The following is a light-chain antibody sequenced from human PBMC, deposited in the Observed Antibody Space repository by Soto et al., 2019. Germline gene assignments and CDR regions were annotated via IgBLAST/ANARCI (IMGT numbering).Light chain of an antibody. CDR1: SGHSSYI. CDR2: LEGSGSY. Sequence: QSVLTQSSSASASLGSSVKLTCTLSSGHSSYIIAWHQQQPGNAPRYLMKLEGSGSYNKGSGVPDRFSGSSSGADRYLTISILQSEDEADYYCETWDSNTPVFGGGTKLTVL. J-gene: IGLJ2*01. V-gene: IGLV4-60*03. CDR3: ETWDSNTPV.